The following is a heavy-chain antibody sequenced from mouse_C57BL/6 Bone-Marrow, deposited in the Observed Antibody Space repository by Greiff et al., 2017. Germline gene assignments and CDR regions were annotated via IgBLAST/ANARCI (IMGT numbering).Heavy chain of an antibody. Sequence: VQLKESGGDLVKPGGSLKLSCAASGFTFSSYGMSWVRQTPDKRLEWVATISSGGSYTYYPDSVKGRFTISRDNAKNTLYLQMSSLKSEDTAMYDCARQRTGYYCDYWGQGTTLTVSS. CDR1: GFTFSSYG. CDR3: ARQRTGYYCDY. D-gene: IGHD4-1*01. V-gene: IGHV5-6*01. J-gene: IGHJ2*01. CDR2: ISSGGSYT.